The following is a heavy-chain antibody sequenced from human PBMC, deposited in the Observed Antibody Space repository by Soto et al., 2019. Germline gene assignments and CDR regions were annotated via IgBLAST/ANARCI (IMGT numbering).Heavy chain of an antibody. D-gene: IGHD2-2*01. CDR1: GGTFSSYA. CDR3: ARHKEYCRSTSCAYGMYV. V-gene: IGHV1-69*01. Sequence: QVQLVQSGAEVKKPGSSVKVSCKASGGTFSSYAISWVRQAPGQGLEWMGGIIPIFGTANYAHKFQGRVTMTADESTRTADMKLSSQRSEDTAGYDCARHKEYCRSTSCAYGMYVLGQGTTVTVSS. J-gene: IGHJ6*02. CDR2: IIPIFGTA.